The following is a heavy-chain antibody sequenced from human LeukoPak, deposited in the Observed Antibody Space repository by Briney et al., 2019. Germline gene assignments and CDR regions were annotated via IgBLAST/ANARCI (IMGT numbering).Heavy chain of an antibody. CDR1: GVSISSSNSY. Sequence: SETVSLTCTVSGVSISSSNSYWGCIRPPPGKGLEWIGSIYYSGRTSYNPSLGSRFTVSVDTSKNQFSLKPTSVPAAIKAVYYCARHGGVGAASWFDPWGQGTLVTVSA. D-gene: IGHD1-26*01. V-gene: IGHV4-39*01. J-gene: IGHJ5*02. CDR3: ARHGGVGAASWFDP. CDR2: IYYSGRT.